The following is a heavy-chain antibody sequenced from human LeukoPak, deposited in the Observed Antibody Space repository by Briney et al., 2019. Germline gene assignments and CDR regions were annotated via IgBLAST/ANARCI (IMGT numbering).Heavy chain of an antibody. J-gene: IGHJ4*02. CDR1: GFTFSSYA. V-gene: IGHV3-23*01. CDR2: IRGSGGST. CDR3: ARGYCSGGSCYRYFDY. D-gene: IGHD2-15*01. Sequence: GGSLRLSCAASGFTFSSYAMSWVRQAPGKGLEWVSAIRGSGGSTYYADSVKGRFTISRDNSKNTLYLQMNSLRAEDTAVYYCARGYCSGGSCYRYFDYWGQGTLVTVSS.